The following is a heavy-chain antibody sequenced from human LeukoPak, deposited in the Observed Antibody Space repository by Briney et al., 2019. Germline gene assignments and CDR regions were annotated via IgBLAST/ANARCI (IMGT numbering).Heavy chain of an antibody. Sequence: PSETLSLTCTVSSGSISFYYWSWIRQPPGKGLEWIGYIYYSGSITYNPSLKSRVTISVDTSKNQFSLKLSSVTAADTAVYYCARVRSSGWYPGPFDPWGQGTLVTVSS. CDR2: IYYSGSI. CDR1: SGSISFYY. CDR3: ARVRSSGWYPGPFDP. V-gene: IGHV4-59*01. J-gene: IGHJ5*02. D-gene: IGHD6-19*01.